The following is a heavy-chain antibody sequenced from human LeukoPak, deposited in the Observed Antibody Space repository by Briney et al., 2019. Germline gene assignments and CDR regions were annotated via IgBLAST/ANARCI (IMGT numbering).Heavy chain of an antibody. D-gene: IGHD3-22*01. CDR2: INPNSGGT. CDR1: GYTFTGYY. V-gene: IGHV1-2*02. CDR3: AQDYDSSGYYYRYYYGMDV. Sequence: GASVKVSCKAPGYTFTGYYMHWVRQAPGQGLEWMGWINPNSGGTNYAQKFQGRVTMTRDTSISTAYMELSRLRSDDTAVYYCAQDYDSSGYYYRYYYGMDVWGQGTTVTVSS. J-gene: IGHJ6*02.